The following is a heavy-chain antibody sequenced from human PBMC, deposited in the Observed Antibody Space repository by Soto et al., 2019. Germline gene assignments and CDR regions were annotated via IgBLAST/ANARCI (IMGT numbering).Heavy chain of an antibody. V-gene: IGHV4-34*01. J-gene: IGHJ4*02. D-gene: IGHD5-12*01. Sequence: SETLSLTCAVYGGSFSGYYWSWIRQPPGKGLEWIGEINHSGITNFNPSLKSRVTISVDTSKTQFSLKLSSVTAADTAVYYCARGYGYNFNYWGQGTLVTVSS. CDR3: ARGYGYNFNY. CDR1: GGSFSGYY. CDR2: INHSGIT.